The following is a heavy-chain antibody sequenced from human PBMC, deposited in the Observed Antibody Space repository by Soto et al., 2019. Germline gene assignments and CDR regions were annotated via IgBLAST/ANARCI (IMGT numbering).Heavy chain of an antibody. CDR3: ARDGYDGSGSPYPAY. CDR2: IHYLGST. V-gene: IGHV4-59*01. CDR1: GGSMSEYF. J-gene: IGHJ4*02. D-gene: IGHD3-10*01. Sequence: SETLSLTCSVSGGSMSEYFWSWIRQSPGKGLEWIGYIHYLGSTDYNPSLKSRVTISVDTSKRQFSLRLTSVTAADTAVYYCARDGYDGSGSPYPAYWGPGTQVTVSS.